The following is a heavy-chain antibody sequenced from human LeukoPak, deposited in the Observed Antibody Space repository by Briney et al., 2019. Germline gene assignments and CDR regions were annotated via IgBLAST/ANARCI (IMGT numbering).Heavy chain of an antibody. D-gene: IGHD6-6*01. CDR1: GGSISSGSYY. J-gene: IGHJ6*03. V-gene: IGHV4-61*02. Sequence: SETLSLTCTVSGGSISSGSYYWSWIRQPAGKGLEWIGRIYTSGSTNYNPSLKSRVTISVDTSKHQFSLKLSSVTAADTAVYYCARGARLPLYYYYYYMDVRGKGTTVTVSS. CDR3: ARGARLPLYYYYYYMDV. CDR2: IYTSGST.